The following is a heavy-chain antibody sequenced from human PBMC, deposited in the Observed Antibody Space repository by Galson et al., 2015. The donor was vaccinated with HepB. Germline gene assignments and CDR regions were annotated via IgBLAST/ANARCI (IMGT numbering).Heavy chain of an antibody. CDR2: ISSSNSTI. J-gene: IGHJ6*02. V-gene: IGHV3-48*02. CDR1: GFTFSSYS. Sequence: SLRLSCAASGFTFSSYSMNWVRQAPGKGLEWVSYISSSNSTIYYADSVKGRFTISRDNAKNSLYLQMNSLRDEDTAVYYCARDPSRITGTSYYYYGMDVWGQGTTVTVSS. D-gene: IGHD1-7*01. CDR3: ARDPSRITGTSYYYYGMDV.